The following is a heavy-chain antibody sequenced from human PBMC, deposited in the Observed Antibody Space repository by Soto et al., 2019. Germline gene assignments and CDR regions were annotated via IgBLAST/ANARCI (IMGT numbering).Heavy chain of an antibody. V-gene: IGHV1-2*02. CDR2: INPSSGAT. CDR3: AKDPNIVVGTGGLDV. D-gene: IGHD2-21*01. J-gene: IGHJ6*02. CDR1: GSSLTDYY. Sequence: ASVKVSCNASGSSLTDYYIHCVRHAPGHGLEWMGWINPSSGATKYAQNLQRRVTMTRVTSIRTAYMVLGSLRSGDTALYYCAKDPNIVVGTGGLDVWGQGTTVTVSS.